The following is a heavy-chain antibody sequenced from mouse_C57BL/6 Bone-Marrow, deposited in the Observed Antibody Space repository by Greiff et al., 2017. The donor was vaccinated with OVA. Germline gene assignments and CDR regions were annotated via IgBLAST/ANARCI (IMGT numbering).Heavy chain of an antibody. CDR1: GYTITDYY. Sequence: VQLQQSGPVLVKPGASVKMSCTASGYTITDYYMNWVKQSHGKSLEWIGVINPYNGGTSYNQKFKGKATLTVDKSSSTAYMELNSLTSEDSAVYYCARVGGYYLAWFAYWGQGTLVTVSA. J-gene: IGHJ3*01. V-gene: IGHV1-19*01. D-gene: IGHD2-3*01. CDR2: INPYNGGT. CDR3: ARVGGYYLAWFAY.